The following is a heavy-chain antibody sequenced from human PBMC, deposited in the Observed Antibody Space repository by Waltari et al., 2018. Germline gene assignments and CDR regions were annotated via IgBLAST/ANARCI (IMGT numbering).Heavy chain of an antibody. D-gene: IGHD3-22*01. CDR1: GLTFSRYW. J-gene: IGHJ6*03. V-gene: IGHV3-74*01. CDR2: INSEGSDT. CDR3: AREPSPDSSGYFYYYMDV. Sequence: EVQLVESGGGLVQPGGSLRLSCAASGLTFSRYWMHWVRQAPGKGLVWVSRINSEGSDTIYADSVKGRFTISRDNAKNTLYLQLNSLRVEDTAVYYCAREPSPDSSGYFYYYMDVWGKGTTVTVSS.